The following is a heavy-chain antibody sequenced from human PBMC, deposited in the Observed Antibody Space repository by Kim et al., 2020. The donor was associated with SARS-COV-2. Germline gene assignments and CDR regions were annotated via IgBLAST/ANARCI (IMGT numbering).Heavy chain of an antibody. V-gene: IGHV3-33*05. CDR1: GFTFSSYG. Sequence: GGSLRLSCAASGFTFSSYGMHWVRQAPGKGLEWVAVISYDGSNKYYADSVKGRFTISRDNSKNTLYLQMNSLRAEDTAVYYCARDLGDGGNSEDYCYGMDVWGQGTTVTVSS. J-gene: IGHJ6*02. D-gene: IGHD2-21*02. CDR2: ISYDGSNK. CDR3: ARDLGDGGNSEDYCYGMDV.